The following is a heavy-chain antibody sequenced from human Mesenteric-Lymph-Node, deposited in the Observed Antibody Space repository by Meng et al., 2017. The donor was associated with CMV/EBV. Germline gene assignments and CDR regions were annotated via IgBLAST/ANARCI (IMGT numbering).Heavy chain of an antibody. CDR1: GSSLATHW. CDR2: IYPRDSDT. Sequence: GGSLRLSCRDSGSSLATHWSAWVRQMPGKGLEWMGIIYPRDSDTRYTPSFQGLVTISADKSINTAFLQWSSLKASDTAMYYCAGSYSSSWYYFDYWGQGTLVTVSS. CDR3: AGSYSSSWYYFDY. D-gene: IGHD6-13*01. V-gene: IGHV5-51*01. J-gene: IGHJ4*02.